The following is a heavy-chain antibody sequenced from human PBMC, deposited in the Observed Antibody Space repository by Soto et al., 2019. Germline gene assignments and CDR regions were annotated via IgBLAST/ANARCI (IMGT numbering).Heavy chain of an antibody. Sequence: EVQLVESGGGLVQPGGSLRLSCAASGFTFSSYWMSWVRQAPGKGLEWVANIKQDGSEKYYVDSVKGRFTISRDNAKNRLYLQMNSLRAEDTAVYYCARELTYGDYRGFDYWGQGTLVTVSS. CDR3: ARELTYGDYRGFDY. J-gene: IGHJ4*02. D-gene: IGHD4-17*01. CDR2: IKQDGSEK. V-gene: IGHV3-7*04. CDR1: GFTFSSYW.